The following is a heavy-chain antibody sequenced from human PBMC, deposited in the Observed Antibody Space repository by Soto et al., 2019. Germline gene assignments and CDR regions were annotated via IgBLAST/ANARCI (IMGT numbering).Heavy chain of an antibody. D-gene: IGHD3-3*01. J-gene: IGHJ5*02. CDR1: GGSFSGYY. CDR2: INHSGST. Sequence: QVQLQQWGAGLLKPSETLSLTCAVYGGSFSGYYWSWIRQPPGKGLEWIGEINHSGSTNYNPSLKSRVTISVDTSKNQFSLELSSVTAADTAVYYCASELTYYVPGGPKANWFDPWGQGTLVTVSS. CDR3: ASELTYYVPGGPKANWFDP. V-gene: IGHV4-34*01.